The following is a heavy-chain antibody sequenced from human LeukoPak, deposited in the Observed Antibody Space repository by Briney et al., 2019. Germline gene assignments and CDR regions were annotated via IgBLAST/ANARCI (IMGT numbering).Heavy chain of an antibody. D-gene: IGHD3-16*01. J-gene: IGHJ6*02. CDR2: ISYDGSNK. CDR1: GFTFSSYA. CDR3: ARVAGTIRIWPQPFGDGMDV. V-gene: IGHV3-30-3*01. Sequence: GRSLRLSCAASGFTFSSYAMHWVRQAPGKGLEWVAVISYDGSNKYYADSVKGRFTISRDNSKNTLYLQMNSLRAEDTALYYCARVAGTIRIWPQPFGDGMDVWGQGTTVTVSS.